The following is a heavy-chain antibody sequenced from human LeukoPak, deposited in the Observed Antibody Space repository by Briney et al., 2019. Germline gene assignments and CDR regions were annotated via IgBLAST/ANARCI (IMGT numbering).Heavy chain of an antibody. CDR3: ANSGFRGDNWFDP. V-gene: IGHV1-46*01. CDR2: INPSGGST. J-gene: IGHJ5*02. CDR1: GYTFTSYY. D-gene: IGHD3-10*01. Sequence: GASVKVSCKASGYTFTSYYMHWVRQAPGQGLEWMGIINPSGGSTSYAQKFQGRVTMTRDTSTSTVYTELSSLRSEDTAVYYCANSGFRGDNWFDPWGQGTLVTVSS.